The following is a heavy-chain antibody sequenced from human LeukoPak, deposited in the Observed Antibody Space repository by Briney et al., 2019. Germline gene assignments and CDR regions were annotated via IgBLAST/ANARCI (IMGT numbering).Heavy chain of an antibody. J-gene: IGHJ1*01. CDR3: AKDDAWGRYKD. CDR2: ISPSGGIT. D-gene: IGHD3-16*01. V-gene: IGHV3-23*01. CDR1: GFTFSSHG. Sequence: VGSLRLSCAASGFTFSSHGMNWVRQAPGEGLEWVSGISPSGGITYYTDSVKGRFTISRDNSKNTVSLQMNSLRGEDTAVYYCAKDDAWGRYKDWGQGTLVTVSS.